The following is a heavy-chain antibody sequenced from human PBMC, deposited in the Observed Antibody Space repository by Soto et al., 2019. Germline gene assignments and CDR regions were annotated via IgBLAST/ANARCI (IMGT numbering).Heavy chain of an antibody. Sequence: QVQLVQSGAEVKKPESSVKVSCKAPGGTFSTYALSWVRQATGQGLEWMGGIIPMFGTANYAQRFQDRVTITADESTNTVYMELSSLRSEDTAVYFCASGIQLWLRRINNGYSGWGQGTLVTVSS. V-gene: IGHV1-69*12. CDR3: ASGIQLWLRRINNGYSG. J-gene: IGHJ4*02. CDR1: GGTFSTYA. CDR2: IIPMFGTA. D-gene: IGHD5-18*01.